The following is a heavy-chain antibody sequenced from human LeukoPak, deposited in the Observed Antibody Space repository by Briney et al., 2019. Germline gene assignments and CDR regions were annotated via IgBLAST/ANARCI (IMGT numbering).Heavy chain of an antibody. D-gene: IGHD6-19*01. V-gene: IGHV1-18*01. J-gene: IGHJ4*02. Sequence: ASVKVSCKASGYTFTSYGISWVRQAPGQGLEWMGWISAYNGNTNYAQKLQGRVTMTTDTSTSTAYMELRSLRSDDTAVYYCARGHQPEIKYSSGWGGQNRELDYWGQGTLVTVSS. CDR1: GYTFTSYG. CDR3: ARGHQPEIKYSSGWGGQNRELDY. CDR2: ISAYNGNT.